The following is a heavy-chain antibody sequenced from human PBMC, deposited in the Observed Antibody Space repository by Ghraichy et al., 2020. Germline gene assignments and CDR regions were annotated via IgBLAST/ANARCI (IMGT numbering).Heavy chain of an antibody. CDR3: ARELSLDTAMVTDYGMDV. D-gene: IGHD5-18*01. J-gene: IGHJ6*02. Sequence: GGSLRLSCAASGFTFSSYSMNWVRQAPGKGLEWVSYISSSSSTIYYADSVKGRFTISRDNAKNSLYLQMNSLRDEDTAVYYCARELSLDTAMVTDYGMDVWGQGTTVTVSS. CDR2: ISSSSSTI. V-gene: IGHV3-48*02. CDR1: GFTFSSYS.